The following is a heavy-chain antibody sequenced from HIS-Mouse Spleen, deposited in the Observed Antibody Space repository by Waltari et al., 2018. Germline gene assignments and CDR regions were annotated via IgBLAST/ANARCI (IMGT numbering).Heavy chain of an antibody. CDR1: GGSISSSSYY. CDR2: IYYSGST. J-gene: IGHJ6*02. CDR3: ARDTVIAARSYGMDV. Sequence: QLQLQESGPGLVKPSETLSLTCTVSGGSISSSSYYWGWIRQPPGKGLEWIGSIYYSGSTYYNPSLKSRVTISVDTSKNQFSLKLSSVTAADTAVYYCARDTVIAARSYGMDVWVQGTTVTVSS. V-gene: IGHV4-39*07. D-gene: IGHD6-6*01.